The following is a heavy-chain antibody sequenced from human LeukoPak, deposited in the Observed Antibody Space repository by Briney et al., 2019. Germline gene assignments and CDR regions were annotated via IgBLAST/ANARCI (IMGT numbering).Heavy chain of an antibody. CDR3: ARTGADCSSTSCYTGYYYYYMDV. J-gene: IGHJ6*03. CDR2: INPNSGGI. D-gene: IGHD2-2*02. V-gene: IGHV1-2*02. Sequence: ASVEVSCKASGYTFTGYYMKWVRQAPGQRLEWMGWINPNSGGINYAQKFRGRVTMTRDTSISTAYMELSRLRSDDTAVYYCARTGADCSSTSCYTGYYYYYMDVWGKGTTVTVSS. CDR1: GYTFTGYY.